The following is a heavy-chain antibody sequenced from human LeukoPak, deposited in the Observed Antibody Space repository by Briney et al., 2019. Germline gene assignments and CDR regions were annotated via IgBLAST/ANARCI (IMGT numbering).Heavy chain of an antibody. J-gene: IGHJ4*02. V-gene: IGHV4-59*12. CDR1: GGSISSYY. CDR2: IYYSGST. Sequence: SETLSLTCTVSGGSISSYYWSWIRQPPGKGLEWIGYIYYSGSTNYNPSLKSRVTISVDTSKNQFSLKLGSVTAADTAVYYCAREGYYVWGSYRKGYFDYWGQGTLVTVSS. D-gene: IGHD3-16*02. CDR3: AREGYYVWGSYRKGYFDY.